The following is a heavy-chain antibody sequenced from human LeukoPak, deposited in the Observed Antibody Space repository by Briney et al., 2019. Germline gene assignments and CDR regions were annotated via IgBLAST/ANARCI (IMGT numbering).Heavy chain of an antibody. CDR2: KYYSGST. V-gene: IGHV4-39*07. J-gene: IGHJ4*02. D-gene: IGHD3-9*01. CDR1: GGSMSTRNYY. Sequence: SETLSLTCAVSGGSMSTRNYYWGWIRQPPGKGLEWIGHKYYSGSTYYNPSLKSRVSISVDTTIYQFSLNLSSVTAADTAVYYCARGSRPVYNLLTGKRYFDYWGQGTLLTVSS. CDR3: ARGSRPVYNLLTGKRYFDY.